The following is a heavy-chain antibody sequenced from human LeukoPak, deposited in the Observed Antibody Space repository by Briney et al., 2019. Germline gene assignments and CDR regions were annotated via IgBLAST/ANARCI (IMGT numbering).Heavy chain of an antibody. CDR1: GYTLTELS. D-gene: IGHD2-2*01. CDR2: FDPEDGET. CDR3: ATVGGCSSTSCYAGVY. V-gene: IGHV1-24*01. J-gene: IGHJ4*02. Sequence: ASVEVSCKVSGYTLTELSMHWVRQAPGKGLEWMGGFDPEDGETIYAQKFQGRVTMTEDTSTDTAYMELSSLRSEDTAVYYCATVGGCSSTSCYAGVYWGQGTLVTVSS.